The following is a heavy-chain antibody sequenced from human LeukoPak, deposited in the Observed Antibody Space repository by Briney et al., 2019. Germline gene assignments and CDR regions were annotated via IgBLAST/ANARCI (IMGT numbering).Heavy chain of an antibody. V-gene: IGHV3-48*01. J-gene: IGHJ4*02. CDR2: ISSSSSTI. CDR1: GFTFSSYS. D-gene: IGHD3-22*01. CDR3: ARDTDRGFDY. Sequence: PGGSLRLSCAASGFTFSSYSMNWVRQAPGKGLEWVSYISSSSSTIYYADSVKGRFIISRDNAKNSLYLQMNSLRAEDTAVYYCARDTDRGFDYWGQGTLVTVSS.